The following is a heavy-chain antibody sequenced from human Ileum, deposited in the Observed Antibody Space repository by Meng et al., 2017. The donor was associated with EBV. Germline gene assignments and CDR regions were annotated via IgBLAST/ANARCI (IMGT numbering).Heavy chain of an antibody. CDR2: MSSDGSYK. CDR1: GFRFSYYG. D-gene: IGHD3-10*01. V-gene: IGHV3-33*01. J-gene: IGHJ4*02. CDR3: ARGNKVSDRGFDY. Sequence: QWQLGGVGGGVVQLGKSLGLSCVASGFRFSYYGMHWVRQAPDKGLEWVAGMSSDGSYKPFAEALKGRFTISRDNSKNTLYLQMDSLRAEDTAMYYCARGNKVSDRGFDYWGQGTLVTVSS.